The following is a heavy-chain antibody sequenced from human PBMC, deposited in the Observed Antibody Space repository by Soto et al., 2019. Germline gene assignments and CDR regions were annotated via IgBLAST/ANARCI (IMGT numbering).Heavy chain of an antibody. J-gene: IGHJ6*02. CDR1: GGTFSSYA. D-gene: IGHD2-2*01. Sequence: QVQLVQSGAEVKKPGSSVKVSCKASGGTFSSYAISWVRQAPGQGLAWMGGIIPIFGTANYAQKFQGRVTITADESTSTAYMELSSLRSEDTAVYYCAYCSSTSCYFSLGYYGMDVWGQGTTVTVSS. CDR2: IIPIFGTA. V-gene: IGHV1-69*01. CDR3: AYCSSTSCYFSLGYYGMDV.